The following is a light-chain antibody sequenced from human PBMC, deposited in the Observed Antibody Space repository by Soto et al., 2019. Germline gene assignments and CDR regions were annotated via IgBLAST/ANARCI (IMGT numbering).Light chain of an antibody. J-gene: IGLJ1*01. CDR3: SSYTSNSTLV. Sequence: QSALTQPASVSGSPGQSITISCTGTSSDVGGYNYVSWYQQYPGKAPKLMIYEVINRPSGVSNRFSGSKSDNTASLTISGLQAEDEADYYCSSYTSNSTLVFGTGTKLTVL. V-gene: IGLV2-14*01. CDR2: EVI. CDR1: SSDVGGYNY.